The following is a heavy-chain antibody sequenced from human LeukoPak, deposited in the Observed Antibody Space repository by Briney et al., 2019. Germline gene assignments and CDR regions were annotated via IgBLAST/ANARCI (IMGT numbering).Heavy chain of an antibody. V-gene: IGHV4-39*01. CDR1: GGSISSSSYS. D-gene: IGHD1-26*01. J-gene: IGHJ4*02. CDR2: IYYSGST. Sequence: NPSETLSLTCTVSGGSISSSSYSWGWIRQPPGKGLEWIGSIYYSGSTYYNPSLKSRVTISVDTSKNQFSLKLSSVTAADTAVYYCARLGRRVGPVDYWAREPWSPSPQ. CDR3: ARLGRRVGPVDY.